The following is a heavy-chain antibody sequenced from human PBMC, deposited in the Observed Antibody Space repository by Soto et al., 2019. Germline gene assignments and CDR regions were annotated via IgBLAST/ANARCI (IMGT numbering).Heavy chain of an antibody. CDR3: TSLLQYSRLLWYGMGV. Sequence: PXGSLLLSCAASGFTFSNAWMSWVRQAPGKGLEWVGRIKSKTDGGTTDYAAHVKGRFTISRDDSKNTLYLQMNSLKTEDTAVYYRTSLLQYSRLLWYGMGVWGQGTPVTVSS. CDR1: GFTFSNAW. V-gene: IGHV3-15*01. J-gene: IGHJ6*02. CDR2: IKSKTDGGTT. D-gene: IGHD3-10*01.